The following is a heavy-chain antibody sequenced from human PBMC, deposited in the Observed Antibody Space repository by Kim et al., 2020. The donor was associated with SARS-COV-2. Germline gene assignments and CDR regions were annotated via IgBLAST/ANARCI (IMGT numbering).Heavy chain of an antibody. V-gene: IGHV6-1*01. CDR2: TYYRSKWYS. D-gene: IGHD3-10*01. Sequence: SQTLSLTCAIFGDSVSSNSVAWNWIRQPPSRGFEWLGRTYYRSKWYSDYALSVKSRITINADTPKNQFSLQLNSVTPEDTAVYYCASSHNYFGAGTHYFYFGLDVWGQGTTVTVSS. CDR3: ASSHNYFGAGTHYFYFGLDV. CDR1: GDSVSSNSVA. J-gene: IGHJ6*02.